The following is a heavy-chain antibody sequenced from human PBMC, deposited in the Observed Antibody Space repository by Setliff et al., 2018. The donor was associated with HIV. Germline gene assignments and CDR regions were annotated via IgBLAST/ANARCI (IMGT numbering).Heavy chain of an antibody. Sequence: SVKVSCKASGGTFSSHAINWVRQAPGQGLEWMGGIIPIVDKTNYAQKFQGRVAITADKSTITAYMELSSLRSEDTAVYYCAREPDYGIRDAFDIWGQGTLVTFS. D-gene: IGHD4-17*01. CDR2: IIPIVDKT. CDR3: AREPDYGIRDAFDI. V-gene: IGHV1-69*10. CDR1: GGTFSSHA. J-gene: IGHJ3*02.